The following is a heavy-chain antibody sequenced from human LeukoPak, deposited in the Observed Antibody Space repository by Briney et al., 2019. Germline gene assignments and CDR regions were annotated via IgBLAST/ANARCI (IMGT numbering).Heavy chain of an antibody. CDR1: GGSISSGGYY. D-gene: IGHD1-26*01. CDR2: IYYSGST. CDR3: ARGIPYSGSYFNY. Sequence: SQTLSLTCTVSGGSISSGGYYWSWIRQHPGKGLEWIGYIYYSGSTYYNPSLKSRVTISVDTSKNQFSLKLSSVTAADTAVYYCARGIPYSGSYFNYWGQGTLVTVSS. V-gene: IGHV4-31*03. J-gene: IGHJ4*02.